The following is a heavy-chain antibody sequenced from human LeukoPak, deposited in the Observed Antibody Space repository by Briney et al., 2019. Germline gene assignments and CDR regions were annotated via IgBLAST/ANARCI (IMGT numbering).Heavy chain of an antibody. CDR1: GGTFSSYA. CDR3: ASGLYSSGWYEVRYYYYGMDV. J-gene: IGHJ6*02. V-gene: IGHV1-69*13. D-gene: IGHD6-19*01. CDR2: IIPIFGTA. Sequence: SVKVSCKASGGTFSSYAISWVRQAPGQGLEWMGGIIPIFGTANYAQKFQGRVTITADESTSTAYMELSSLRSEDKAVYYCASGLYSSGWYEVRYYYYGMDVWGQGTTVTVSS.